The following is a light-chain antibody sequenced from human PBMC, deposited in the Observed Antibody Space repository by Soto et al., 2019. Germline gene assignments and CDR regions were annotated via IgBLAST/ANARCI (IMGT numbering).Light chain of an antibody. CDR2: EVN. CDR1: NSDVGGYNY. V-gene: IGLV2-14*01. CDR3: SSYTSSTTYV. Sequence: QSVLTQPASVSGSPGQSITISCTGTNSDVGGYNYVSWYQQHPGKAPKLMMYEVNNRPSAVSNRFSGSRSGNTASLTISGLQAEDEADYYCSSYTSSTTYVFGTGTKVTV. J-gene: IGLJ1*01.